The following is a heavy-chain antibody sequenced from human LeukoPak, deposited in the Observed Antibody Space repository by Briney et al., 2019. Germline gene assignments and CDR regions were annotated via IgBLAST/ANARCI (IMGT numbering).Heavy chain of an antibody. V-gene: IGHV3-23*01. CDR2: ISGSGGSK. J-gene: IGHJ4*02. CDR3: AKASRYDYVWGSYRLDY. CDR1: GFTFSSYA. Sequence: GGSLRLSCAASGFTFSSYAMSWVRQAPGKGLEGVSAISGSGGSKYYADSVKGRFTISRDNSKNTLYLQMNSLRAEDTAVYYCAKASRYDYVWGSYRLDYWGQGTVVTVSS. D-gene: IGHD3-16*02.